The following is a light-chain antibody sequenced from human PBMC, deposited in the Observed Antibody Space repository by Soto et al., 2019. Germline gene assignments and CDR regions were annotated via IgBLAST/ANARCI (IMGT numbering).Light chain of an antibody. CDR2: AAS. CDR3: QQYGSPPWA. CDR1: QSVGSNF. Sequence: IVLTQSPGTLSLSPGERATLSCRANQSVGSNFLAWYQQKRGQAPRLLIYAASNSASGIPDRVSGSGSGWDFTLTISRLAPADFEVEYCQQYGSPPWAVGQGTRVEV. J-gene: IGKJ1*01. V-gene: IGKV3-20*01.